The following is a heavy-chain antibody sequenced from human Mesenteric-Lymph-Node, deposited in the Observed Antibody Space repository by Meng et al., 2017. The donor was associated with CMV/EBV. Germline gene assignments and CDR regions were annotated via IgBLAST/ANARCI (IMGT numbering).Heavy chain of an antibody. CDR1: EFIFRGSA. CDR2: IRGKTKNYAT. V-gene: IGHV3-73*01. J-gene: IGHJ4*02. Sequence: GESLKISCEASEFIFRGSAIHWVRQASGKGLEWVGRIRGKTKNYATAYAASVRGRFTNSRDDSKNTASLHMDSLKTEDTAVYYCTRHDSDYAYVPDYYFDSWGQGTLVTVSS. D-gene: IGHD3-16*01. CDR3: TRHDSDYAYVPDYYFDS.